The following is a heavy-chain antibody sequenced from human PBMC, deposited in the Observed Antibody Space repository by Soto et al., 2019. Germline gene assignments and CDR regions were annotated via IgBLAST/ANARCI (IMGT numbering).Heavy chain of an antibody. CDR1: GYTFASYG. V-gene: IGHV1-18*01. J-gene: IGHJ6*02. Sequence: ASVKVSCTASGYTFASYGIMWVRQDHGQGLEWMGWISAYNGNTNYAQKLQGRVTMTTDTSTSTAYMELRSLRSDDTAVYYCARVYGSSGYYYVYYYGMDVWGQGTTVTVSS. D-gene: IGHD3-22*01. CDR2: ISAYNGNT. CDR3: ARVYGSSGYYYVYYYGMDV.